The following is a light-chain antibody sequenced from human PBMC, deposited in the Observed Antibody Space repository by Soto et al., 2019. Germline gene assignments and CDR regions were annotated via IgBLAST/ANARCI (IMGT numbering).Light chain of an antibody. CDR2: DAS. Sequence: EIVLTQSPATLSLSPGERATLSCRASQSVSSCLAWYQQKPGQAPRLLIYDASNRATGIPARFSGSGSGTDFTLTISSLEPEDFAVYYCQQRSNWPPPTFGPGTKVDIK. V-gene: IGKV3-11*01. J-gene: IGKJ3*01. CDR1: QSVSSC. CDR3: QQRSNWPPPT.